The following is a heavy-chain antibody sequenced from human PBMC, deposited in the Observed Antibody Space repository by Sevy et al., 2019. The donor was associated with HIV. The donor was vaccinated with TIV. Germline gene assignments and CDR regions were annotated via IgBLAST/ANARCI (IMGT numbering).Heavy chain of an antibody. CDR2: ISDSEGST. Sequence: GGSLRLSCAASGFTFSTYAMSWVRQTPGKGLQWVSVISDSEGSTYYADSVQGRFTISRDNSKDTMYLQVNSLRAEDTAVYYCARRPDLGCVIRTGVIDVWGQGTTVTVSS. V-gene: IGHV3-23*01. CDR3: ARRPDLGCVIRTGVIDV. J-gene: IGHJ6*02. CDR1: GFTFSTYA. D-gene: IGHD3-10*01.